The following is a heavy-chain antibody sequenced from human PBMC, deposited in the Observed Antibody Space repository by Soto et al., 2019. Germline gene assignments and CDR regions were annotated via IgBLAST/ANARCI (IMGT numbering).Heavy chain of an antibody. CDR3: TRDHYYDSSGYDGMDV. CDR2: IRSKAYGGTT. Sequence: GGSLRLSCTASGFTFGDYAMSWFRQAPGKGLEWVGFIRSKAYGGTTEYAASVKGRFTISRDDSKSIAYLQMNSLKTEDTAVYYCTRDHYYDSSGYDGMDVWGQGTTVTVSS. V-gene: IGHV3-49*03. CDR1: GFTFGDYA. D-gene: IGHD3-22*01. J-gene: IGHJ6*02.